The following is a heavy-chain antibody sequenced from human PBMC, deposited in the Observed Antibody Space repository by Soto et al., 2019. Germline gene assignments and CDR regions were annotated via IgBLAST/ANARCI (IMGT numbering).Heavy chain of an antibody. J-gene: IGHJ4*02. CDR1: CGSISSSSYY. V-gene: IGHV4-39*01. Sequence: SETLSLTCTVSCGSISSSSYYWGWIRQPPGKGLEWIGSIYYSGSTYYNPSLKSRVTISVDTSKNQLSLKLSSVTAADTAVYYCARLHYDILEAPDYWGQGTLVTSPQ. CDR3: ARLHYDILEAPDY. D-gene: IGHD3-9*01. CDR2: IYYSGST.